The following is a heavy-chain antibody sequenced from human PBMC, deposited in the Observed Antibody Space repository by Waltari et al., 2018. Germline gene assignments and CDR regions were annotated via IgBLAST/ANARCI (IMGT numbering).Heavy chain of an antibody. CDR2: ISGSGGST. Sequence: EVQLVESGGGLVQPGWSLRLSCAASVFTFSSYAMSWVRQAPGTGLDWVSAISGSGGSTYYADSVKGRFTISRDNSKNTLYLQMNSLRAEDTAVYYCAKEPSGGWNYDFWSGYYGGWGTVDYWGQGTLVTVSS. V-gene: IGHV3-23*04. CDR3: AKEPSGGWNYDFWSGYYGGWGTVDY. CDR1: VFTFSSYA. D-gene: IGHD3-3*01. J-gene: IGHJ4*02.